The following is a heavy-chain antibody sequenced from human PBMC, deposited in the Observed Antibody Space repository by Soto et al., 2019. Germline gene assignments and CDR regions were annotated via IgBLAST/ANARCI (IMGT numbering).Heavy chain of an antibody. CDR3: TKANRYCSGANCFTFDY. CDR2: FSSSGGGT. CDR1: EFTFSNYA. J-gene: IGHJ4*02. Sequence: PGVSMRLSCRASEFTFSNYAMSCVRQTPGKGLEWVSTFSSSGGGTYYADSVKGRFTISRDNSKNTLYLQMNSLRAEDTAVYYCTKANRYCSGANCFTFDYWGLGTLVTVSS. V-gene: IGHV3-23*01. D-gene: IGHD2-15*01.